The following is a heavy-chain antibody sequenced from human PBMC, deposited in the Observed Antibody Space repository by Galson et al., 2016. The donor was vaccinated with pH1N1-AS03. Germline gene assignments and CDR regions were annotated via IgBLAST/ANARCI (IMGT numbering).Heavy chain of an antibody. CDR2: IIPIFGAA. Sequence: SVKVSCKASGGSFIGYAMNWVRQAPGQGLEWMGGIIPIFGAAKYAQRLQGRAMITADKSTKTVYLELNSLRPEDTAIYYCVKVLLYYYDDTAYPAAFDMWGQGTMVTVSS. V-gene: IGHV1-69*06. J-gene: IGHJ3*02. D-gene: IGHD3-16*01. CDR1: GGSFIGYA. CDR3: VKVLLYYYDDTAYPAAFDM.